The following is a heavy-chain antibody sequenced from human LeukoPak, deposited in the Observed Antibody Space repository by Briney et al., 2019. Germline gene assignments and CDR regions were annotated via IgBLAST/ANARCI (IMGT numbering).Heavy chain of an antibody. J-gene: IGHJ4*02. CDR2: IGGRGGST. CDR1: GFTFSSYT. D-gene: IGHD3-22*01. CDR3: AKGYYECDY. Sequence: GGSLRLSCVGSGFTFSSYTMTWVRQAPGKGLEWVSTIGGRGGSTYYADSVKGRFTISRDNSKNTVYLQMNSLRAEDTAVYYCAKGYYECDYWGQGTLVTVSS. V-gene: IGHV3-23*01.